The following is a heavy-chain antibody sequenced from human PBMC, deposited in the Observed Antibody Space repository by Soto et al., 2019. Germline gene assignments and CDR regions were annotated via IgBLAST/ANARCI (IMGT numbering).Heavy chain of an antibody. CDR3: ARLYYDYV. CDR1: VHTFSTYS. V-gene: IGHV3-48*02. Sequence: GGSLRLSCAASVHTFSTYSMNWVRQAPGKGLEWIAYISADSETIFYAESVKGRFTISRDEAEKSLFLQMTSLRDEDTATYYCARLYYDYVWGQGTTVTVSS. CDR2: ISADSETI. J-gene: IGHJ6*02. D-gene: IGHD3-3*01.